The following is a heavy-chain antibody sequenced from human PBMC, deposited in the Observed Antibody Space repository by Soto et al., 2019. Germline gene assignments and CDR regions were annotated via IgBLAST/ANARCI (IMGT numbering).Heavy chain of an antibody. CDR3: ARDVGSNSWSYYYGMDV. V-gene: IGHV1-46*01. J-gene: IGHJ6*02. CDR1: GYVFTNYF. CDR2: INPNGGGT. Sequence: QVQLVQSGAEVKKPGASVKVSCKASGYVFTNYFMHWVRQAPGQGLEWMGIINPNGGGTSYAQKFEGRVTMTRDSATSTVYMALSSLRSEDTALYFCARDVGSNSWSYYYGMDVWGQGTSVTVSS. D-gene: IGHD6-13*01.